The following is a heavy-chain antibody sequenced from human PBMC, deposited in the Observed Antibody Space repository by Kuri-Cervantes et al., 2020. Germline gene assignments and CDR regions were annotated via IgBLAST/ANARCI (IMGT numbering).Heavy chain of an antibody. CDR3: ARESPPSSGWYRAAGGAGFDY. Sequence: ASVKVSCKASGYTFTSYAMNWARQAPGQGLEWMGWINTNTGNPTYAQGFTGRFVFSLGTSVSTAYLQISSLKAEDTAVYYCARESPPSSGWYRAAGGAGFDYWGQGTLVTVSS. CDR2: INTNTGNP. V-gene: IGHV7-4-1*02. D-gene: IGHD6-19*01. CDR1: GYTFTSYA. J-gene: IGHJ4*02.